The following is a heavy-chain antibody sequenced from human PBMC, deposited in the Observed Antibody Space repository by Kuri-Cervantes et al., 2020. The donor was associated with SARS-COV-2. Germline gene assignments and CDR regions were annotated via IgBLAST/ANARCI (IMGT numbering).Heavy chain of an antibody. V-gene: IGHV4-38-2*01. CDR2: IFHTGNT. J-gene: IGHJ4*02. CDR3: ARSVGGGSYDPVEFDYFDY. Sequence: GSLRLSCVVSDYSISSAYYWGWIRQPPGKGLEWIGNIFHTGNTYYNPSLKSRVTISGDTSKNQVSLKLSSVTAADTAVYYCARSVGGGSYDPVEFDYFDYWGQGTLVTVSS. D-gene: IGHD1-26*01. CDR1: DYSISSAYY.